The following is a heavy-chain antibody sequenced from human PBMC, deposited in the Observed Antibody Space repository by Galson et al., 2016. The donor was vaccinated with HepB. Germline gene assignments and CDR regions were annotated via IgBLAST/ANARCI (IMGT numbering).Heavy chain of an antibody. D-gene: IGHD3-3*02. Sequence: SLRLSCAASGFSFSSYSMHWVRQTPGKGLEYVSAINHDGGGSYYADSVKGRFTISRDNSKNTLYLQMSSLRVEDTAVYYCVTDPFFYYGMDVWGQGTTVTVSS. CDR3: VTDPFFYYGMDV. CDR2: INHDGGGS. CDR1: GFSFSSYS. V-gene: IGHV3-64D*06. J-gene: IGHJ6*02.